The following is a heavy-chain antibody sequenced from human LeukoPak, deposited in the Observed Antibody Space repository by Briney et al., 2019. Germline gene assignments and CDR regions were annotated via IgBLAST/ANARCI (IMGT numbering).Heavy chain of an antibody. CDR2: ISNGGGRT. J-gene: IGHJ4*02. V-gene: IGHV3-23*01. D-gene: IGHD3/OR15-3a*01. Sequence: GGSLRLSCAASGLTFSTYAMSRVRQAPGKGLEWVSAISNGGGRTYYADSVKGRFAISRDNSKNTLYLQMNSLRAEDTATYYCAKDHTLWAGAYYFDYWGQGALVTVSS. CDR1: GLTFSTYA. CDR3: AKDHTLWAGAYYFDY.